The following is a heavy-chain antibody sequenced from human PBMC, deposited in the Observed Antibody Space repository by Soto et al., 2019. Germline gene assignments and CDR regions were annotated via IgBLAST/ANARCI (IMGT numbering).Heavy chain of an antibody. CDR3: ARDDLGGGDSNWFDP. CDR2: ISSSSYI. CDR1: GFTFSSYS. Sequence: GGSLRLSCAASGFTFSSYSMNWVRQAPGKGLEWVSSISSSSYIYYADSVKGRFTISRDNAKNSLYLQMNSLRAEDTAVYYCARDDLGGGDSNWFDPWGQGTLVTVS. V-gene: IGHV3-21*01. D-gene: IGHD2-21*02. J-gene: IGHJ5*02.